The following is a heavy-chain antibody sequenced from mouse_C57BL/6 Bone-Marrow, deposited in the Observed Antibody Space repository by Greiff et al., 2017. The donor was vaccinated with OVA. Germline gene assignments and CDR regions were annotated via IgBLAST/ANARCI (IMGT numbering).Heavy chain of an antibody. J-gene: IGHJ4*01. Sequence: VKLMESGAELARPGASVKLSCKASGYTFTSYGISWVKQRTGQGLEWIGEIYPRSGNTYYNEKFKGKATLTADKSSSTAYMELRSLTFEDSAVYFCAGNFYYAMDYWGQGTSVTVSS. D-gene: IGHD2-1*01. V-gene: IGHV1-81*01. CDR3: AGNFYYAMDY. CDR2: IYPRSGNT. CDR1: GYTFTSYG.